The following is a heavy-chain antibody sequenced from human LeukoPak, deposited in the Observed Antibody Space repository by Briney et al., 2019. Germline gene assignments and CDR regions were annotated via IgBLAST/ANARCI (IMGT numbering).Heavy chain of an antibody. Sequence: GASVKVSCKTSGYTFTSYGIGWVRQAPGQGLEWMGWISAYNGNTNYAQKLQGRVTMTTDTSTSTAYMELRSLRSDDTAVYYCARAYYYDSSGGIGDYWGQGTLVTVSS. V-gene: IGHV1-18*01. J-gene: IGHJ4*02. CDR2: ISAYNGNT. CDR3: ARAYYYDSSGGIGDY. CDR1: GYTFTSYG. D-gene: IGHD3-22*01.